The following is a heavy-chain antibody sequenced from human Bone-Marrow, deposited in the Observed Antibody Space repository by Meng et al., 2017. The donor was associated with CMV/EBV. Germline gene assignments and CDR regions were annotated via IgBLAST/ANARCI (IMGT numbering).Heavy chain of an antibody. J-gene: IGHJ4*02. CDR1: GFTFSTYA. Sequence: GESLKISCVASGFTFSTYAMHWVRQAPGKGLEWVAVISYDETDKYYADSLKGRFTISRDNSKNTLYLQMNSLRAEDTAMYYCAKNGPQILEWFRDYFDYWGQRTLVTVSS. CDR3: AKNGPQILEWFRDYFDY. V-gene: IGHV3-30-3*02. CDR2: ISYDETDK. D-gene: IGHD3-3*01.